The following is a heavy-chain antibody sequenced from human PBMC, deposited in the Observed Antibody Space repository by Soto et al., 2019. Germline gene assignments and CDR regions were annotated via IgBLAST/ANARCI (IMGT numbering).Heavy chain of an antibody. CDR3: ASNNYYDSSGYYSTDY. J-gene: IGHJ4*02. D-gene: IGHD3-22*01. Sequence: SETLSLTCAVYGGSFSGYYWSWIRQPPGKGLEWIGEINHSGSTNYNPSLKSRVTISVDTSKNQFSLKLSSVTAADTAVYYCASNNYYDSSGYYSTDYWGQGTLVTVSS. CDR2: INHSGST. V-gene: IGHV4-34*01. CDR1: GGSFSGYY.